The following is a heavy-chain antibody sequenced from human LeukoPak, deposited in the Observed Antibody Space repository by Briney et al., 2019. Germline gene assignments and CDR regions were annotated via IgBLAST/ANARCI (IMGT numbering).Heavy chain of an antibody. CDR1: GFTLSNYW. J-gene: IGHJ3*01. V-gene: IGHV3-74*01. CDR2: INTDGSST. Sequence: GGSLRLSRSASGFTLSNYWIHWVRQAPGKGLVWVSRINTDGSSTNYADFVRGRFTVSRDSAKNTLYLQMNSLRVEDTAVYYCARVIGWDEPFDLWGHGTLVTVSS. CDR3: ARVIGWDEPFDL. D-gene: IGHD1-26*01.